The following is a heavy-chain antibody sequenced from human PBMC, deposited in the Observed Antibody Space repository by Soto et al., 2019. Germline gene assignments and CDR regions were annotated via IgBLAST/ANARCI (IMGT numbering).Heavy chain of an antibody. J-gene: IGHJ5*02. CDR1: GGSISSSSYY. CDR2: IYYSGST. D-gene: IGHD1-26*01. CDR3: ARQGAPGWFDP. Sequence: QLQLQESGPGLVKPSETLSLTCTVSGGSISSSSYYWGWIRQPPGKGLEWIGSIYYSGSTYYNPSLKSRVTISVDTSKNQFSLKLSSVTAADTAVYYCARQGAPGWFDPWGQGTLVTVSS. V-gene: IGHV4-39*01.